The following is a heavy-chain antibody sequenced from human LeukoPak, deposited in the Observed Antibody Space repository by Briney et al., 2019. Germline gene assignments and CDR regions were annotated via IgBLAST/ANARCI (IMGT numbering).Heavy chain of an antibody. CDR1: GGSISGYY. CDR2: VRYTGTP. D-gene: IGHD2-15*01. J-gene: IGHJ4*02. V-gene: IGHV4-59*08. CDR3: ARHVAPDMDYFDY. Sequence: PSETLSLTCTVSGGSISGYYWTWIRQSPGKRPEWLAYVRYTGTPNYNPSLKSRVTISVGTSKNQFSLTLTSVTAADTAVYYCARHVAPDMDYFDYWGPGTLVTVSP.